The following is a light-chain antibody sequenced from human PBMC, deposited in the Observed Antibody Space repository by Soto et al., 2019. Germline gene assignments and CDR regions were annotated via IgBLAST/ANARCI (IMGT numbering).Light chain of an antibody. Sequence: EIILTQSPDTLSLSPGERATLSCRASQTVSSNYLAWCQQRPGQAPRLLICGASTRAAGIPDRFSGSGSGTDFTLTITRLEPEDSAVYFCQQYTGPPTTFGQGTKVE. CDR2: GAS. V-gene: IGKV3-20*01. CDR1: QTVSSNY. CDR3: QQYTGPPTT. J-gene: IGKJ1*01.